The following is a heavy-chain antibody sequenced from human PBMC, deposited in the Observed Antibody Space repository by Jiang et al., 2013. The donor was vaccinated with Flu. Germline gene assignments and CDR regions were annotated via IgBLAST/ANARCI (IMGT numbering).Heavy chain of an antibody. CDR3: ARETQLWFGELLTPSYYYYYGMDV. Sequence: SGAEVKKPGASVKVSCKASGYTFTSYAMHWVRQAPGQRLEWMGWINAGNGNTKYSQKFQGRVTITRDTSASTAYMELSSLRSEDTAVYYCARETQLWFGELLTPSYYYYYGMDVWGQGTTVTVSS. CDR1: GYTFTSYA. CDR2: INAGNGNT. V-gene: IGHV1-3*01. J-gene: IGHJ6*02. D-gene: IGHD3-10*01.